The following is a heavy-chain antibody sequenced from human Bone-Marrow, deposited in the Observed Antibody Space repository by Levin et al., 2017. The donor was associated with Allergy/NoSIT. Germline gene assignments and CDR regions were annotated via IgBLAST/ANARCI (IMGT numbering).Heavy chain of an antibody. CDR2: IKPDGSEK. CDR1: GFTFSSYW. V-gene: IGHV3-7*01. D-gene: IGHD4-23*01. J-gene: IGHJ4*02. CDR3: ARAAYSGNSDFGY. Sequence: LSLTCAASGFTFSSYWMSWVRQAPGKGLEWVANIKPDGSEKYYVDSVKGRFTISRDNAKNSLSLQMNSLRAEDTAVYYCARAAYSGNSDFGYWGQGTLVTVSS.